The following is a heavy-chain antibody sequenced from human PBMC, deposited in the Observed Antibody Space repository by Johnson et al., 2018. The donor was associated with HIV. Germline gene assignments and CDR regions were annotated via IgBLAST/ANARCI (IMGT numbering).Heavy chain of an antibody. CDR3: ARYCGVDCYPHYDALDL. Sequence: VQLVESGGGVVQPGRSVRLSCAASGFTFRTYAMHWVRQAPGKGLDWVAVLSSDGSSEYYSGSVKGRFTISRDNSNNTLYLPMNSLKAEDTPVYYCARYCGVDCYPHYDALDLWGQGTMVTVSS. J-gene: IGHJ3*01. CDR2: LSSDGSSE. CDR1: GFTFRTYA. V-gene: IGHV3-30*01. D-gene: IGHD2-21*01.